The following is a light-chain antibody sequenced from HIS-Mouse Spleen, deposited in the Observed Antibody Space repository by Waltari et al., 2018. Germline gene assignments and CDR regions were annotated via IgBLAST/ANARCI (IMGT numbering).Light chain of an antibody. V-gene: IGLV2-23*01. Sequence: QSALTQPASVSGSPGQSITISCTGTSSDVGSYNLVPCYQQHPGKAPKLMIYEGSKPPSGVSNRFSGSKSGNTASLTISGLQAEDEADYYCCSYAGSSTWVFGGGTKLTVL. J-gene: IGLJ3*02. CDR2: EGS. CDR1: SSDVGSYNL. CDR3: CSYAGSSTWV.